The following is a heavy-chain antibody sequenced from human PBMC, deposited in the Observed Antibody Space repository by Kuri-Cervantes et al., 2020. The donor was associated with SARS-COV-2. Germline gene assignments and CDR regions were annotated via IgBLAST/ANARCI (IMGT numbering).Heavy chain of an antibody. CDR3: ARQGGYYGMDV. D-gene: IGHD3-22*01. Sequence: SETLSLTCSVSGGSISSRSYYWGWIRQPPGKGLEWIGSIYYSGSTNYNPTLKSRVTISVDTSTNQFFLNLTSVTAADTAVYYCARQGGYYGMDVWGQGTTVTDSS. J-gene: IGHJ6*02. V-gene: IGHV4-39*01. CDR2: IYYSGST. CDR1: GGSISSRSYY.